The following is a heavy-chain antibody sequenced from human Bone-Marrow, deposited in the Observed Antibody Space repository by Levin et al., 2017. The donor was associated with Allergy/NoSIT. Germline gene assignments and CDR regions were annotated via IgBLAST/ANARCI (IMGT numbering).Heavy chain of an antibody. Sequence: GGSLRLSCAASGFSFTNSAMHWARQAPGKGLEWVSTITNAGTTYYAASVKGRVTISRDNSKKTLFLQMNSLSAEDTGVYYCTKAFGGGMSGWLFDHWGQGTVVTVSS. V-gene: IGHV3-23*01. D-gene: IGHD3-10*01. CDR2: ITNAGTT. J-gene: IGHJ4*02. CDR3: TKAFGGGMSGWLFDH. CDR1: GFSFTNSA.